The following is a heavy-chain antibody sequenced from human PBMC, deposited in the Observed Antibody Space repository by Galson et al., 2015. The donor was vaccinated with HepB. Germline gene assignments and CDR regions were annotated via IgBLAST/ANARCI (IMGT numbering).Heavy chain of an antibody. CDR2: ISSSGSTM. Sequence: SLRLSCAASGFTFSYHSMNWVRQAPGKGLEWVSYISSSGSTMYYADSVQGRFTISRDNAKNSLYPRMNSLRAEDTAVYFCARENDYYFDYWGQGTLVTVSS. J-gene: IGHJ4*02. D-gene: IGHD1-1*01. V-gene: IGHV3-48*01. CDR1: GFTFSYHS. CDR3: ARENDYYFDY.